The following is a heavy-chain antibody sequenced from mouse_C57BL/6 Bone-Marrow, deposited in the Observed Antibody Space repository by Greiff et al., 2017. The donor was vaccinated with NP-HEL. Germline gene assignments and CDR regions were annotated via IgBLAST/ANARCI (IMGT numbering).Heavy chain of an antibody. CDR2: ISSGGSYT. D-gene: IGHD1-1*01. V-gene: IGHV5-6*02. CDR1: GFTFSSYG. J-gene: IGHJ2*01. Sequence: DVMLVESGGDLVKPGGSLKLSCAASGFTFSSYGMSWVRQTPDKRLEWVATISSGGSYTYYPDSVKGRFTISRDNAKNTLYLQMSSLKSEDTAMYYCARQTDYGSSYGYWGQGTTLTVSS. CDR3: ARQTDYGSSYGY.